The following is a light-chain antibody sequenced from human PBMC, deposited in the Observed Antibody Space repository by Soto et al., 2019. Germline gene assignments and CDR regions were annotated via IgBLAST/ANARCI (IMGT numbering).Light chain of an antibody. CDR2: SND. CDR3: STWDDNLSVV. J-gene: IGLJ2*01. V-gene: IGLV1-36*01. Sequence: QSALTQPPSVSEAPRQRVTISCSGSSSNIGKNAVNWYQQLPGEAPRLLIYSNDLRPSRVSDRFSGSKSGTSASLAISGLQSEDGADYYCSTWDDNLSVVFGGGTKVTVL. CDR1: SSNIGKNA.